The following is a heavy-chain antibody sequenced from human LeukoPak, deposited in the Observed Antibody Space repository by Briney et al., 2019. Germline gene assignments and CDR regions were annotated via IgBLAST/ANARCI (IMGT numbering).Heavy chain of an antibody. D-gene: IGHD3-22*01. CDR2: IYYTGST. V-gene: IGHV4-59*08. CDR1: GGSISSYY. Sequence: PSETLSLTCTVSGGSISSYYWSWIRQPPGKGLEWIGSIYYTGSTNYNPSLKSRVTISVDTSKNQFSLKLSSVTAADTAVYYCARLSYYYDSSGYYYFDYWGQGTLVIVSS. J-gene: IGHJ4*02. CDR3: ARLSYYYDSSGYYYFDY.